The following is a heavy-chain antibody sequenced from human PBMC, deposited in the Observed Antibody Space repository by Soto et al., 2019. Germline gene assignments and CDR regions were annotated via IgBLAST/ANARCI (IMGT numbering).Heavy chain of an antibody. CDR3: ARGDIVVVPAATGTPWFDP. CDR1: GYTFTSYD. V-gene: IGHV1-8*01. D-gene: IGHD2-2*01. Sequence: QVQLVQSGAEVKKPGASVKVSCKASGYTFTSYDINWVRQATGQGLEWMGWMNPNSGNTGYAQKFQGRVTMTRNTSISTAYMELSSLRSEDKAVYYCARGDIVVVPAATGTPWFDPWGQGTLVTVSS. CDR2: MNPNSGNT. J-gene: IGHJ5*02.